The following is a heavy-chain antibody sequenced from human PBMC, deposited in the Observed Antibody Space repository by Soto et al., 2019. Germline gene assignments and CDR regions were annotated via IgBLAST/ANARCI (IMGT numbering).Heavy chain of an antibody. J-gene: IGHJ5*02. CDR2: IIPIFGTA. V-gene: IGHV1-69*01. D-gene: IGHD2-15*01. CDR1: VGTFSSYA. CDR3: AIRRRNCSGGSCYSNPGWAWFAP. Sequence: QVQLVQSGAAVKKPGSSVKVSCKASVGTFSSYAISWVRQAPGQGLEWMGGIIPIFGTANYAQKFQGRVTITADESTRTAYMELSNLRSEDTAVYYCAIRRRNCSGGSCYSNPGWAWFAPWGQGTLVTVSS.